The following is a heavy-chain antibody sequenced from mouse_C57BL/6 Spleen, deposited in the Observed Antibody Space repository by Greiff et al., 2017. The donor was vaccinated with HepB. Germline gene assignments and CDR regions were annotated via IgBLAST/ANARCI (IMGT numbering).Heavy chain of an antibody. Sequence: EVKLQQSGAELVRPGASVKLSCTASGFNIKDDYMHWVKQRPEQGLEWIGWIDPENGDTEYASKFQGKATITADTSSNTAYLQLSSLTSEDTAVYYCTTWGLRAFDYWGQGTTLTVSS. D-gene: IGHD2-4*01. CDR3: TTWGLRAFDY. CDR2: IDPENGDT. CDR1: GFNIKDDY. V-gene: IGHV14-4*01. J-gene: IGHJ2*01.